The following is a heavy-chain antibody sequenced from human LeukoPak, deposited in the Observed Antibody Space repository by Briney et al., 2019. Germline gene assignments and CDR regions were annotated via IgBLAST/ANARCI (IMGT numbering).Heavy chain of an antibody. V-gene: IGHV3-23*01. D-gene: IGHD3-10*01. J-gene: IGHJ6*03. CDR3: AKGMGYASGSSYSYYYYMDV. Sequence: PGGSLRLSCAASGFTFSSYAMSWVRQAPGKGLEWVSAISGSGGSTHYADSVKGRFTISRDNSKNMLSLQMNSLRAEDTAVYYCAKGMGYASGSSYSYYYYMDVWGKGTTVTISS. CDR1: GFTFSSYA. CDR2: ISGSGGST.